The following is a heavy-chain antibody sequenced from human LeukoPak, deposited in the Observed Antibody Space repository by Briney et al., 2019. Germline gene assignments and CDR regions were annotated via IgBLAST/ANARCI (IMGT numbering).Heavy chain of an antibody. CDR1: GFTFSSHA. CDR2: LSCSGYNT. J-gene: IGHJ4*02. D-gene: IGHD2-2*01. Sequence: GGSLRLSCAASGFTFSSHALSWVRQAPGKGLEWVSSLSCSGYNTYYADSVKGRFIISRDNSKHTVYLQMNSRRAENTAVYYCAKDPYGTRYFDYWGQGTLVTVSS. CDR3: AKDPYGTRYFDY. V-gene: IGHV3-23*01.